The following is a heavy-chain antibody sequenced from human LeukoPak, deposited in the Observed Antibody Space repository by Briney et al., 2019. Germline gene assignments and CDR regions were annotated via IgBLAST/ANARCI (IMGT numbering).Heavy chain of an antibody. CDR1: GGSISSSSYY. D-gene: IGHD4-11*01. J-gene: IGHJ4*02. V-gene: IGHV4-39*01. Sequence: SETLSLTCTVSGGSISSSSYYWGWIRQPPGKGLEWIGSIYYSGSTYYNPSLKSRVTISVDTSKNQFSLKLSSVTAADTAVYYCARGRNYSKFSDYWGQGTLVTVSS. CDR3: ARGRNYSKFSDY. CDR2: IYYSGST.